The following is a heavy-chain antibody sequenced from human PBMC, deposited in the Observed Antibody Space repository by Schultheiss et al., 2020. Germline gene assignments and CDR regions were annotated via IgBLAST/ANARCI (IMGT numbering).Heavy chain of an antibody. Sequence: SETLSLTCTVSGGSISSSSYYWGWIRQPPGKGLEWIGSIYYSGSTNYTPSLKSRVTISVDTSKNQFSLKLSSVTAADTAVYYCARHEWFGESAQDYWGQGTLVTVSS. J-gene: IGHJ4*02. D-gene: IGHD3-10*01. CDR1: GGSISSSSYY. CDR3: ARHEWFGESAQDY. CDR2: IYYSGST. V-gene: IGHV4-39*01.